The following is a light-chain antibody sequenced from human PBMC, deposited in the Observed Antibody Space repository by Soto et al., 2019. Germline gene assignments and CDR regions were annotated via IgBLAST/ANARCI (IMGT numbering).Light chain of an antibody. V-gene: IGLV2-23*02. CDR1: SSDVGSYNL. J-gene: IGLJ1*01. CDR2: EVS. CDR3: CSYAGSSTFYV. Sequence: QSALTQPASVSGSPGQSITISCTGTSSDVGSYNLISWYQQYPDKAPKLMIYEVSKRPSGVSNRFSGSKSGNTASLTISGLQPEDEADYYCCSYAGSSTFYVFGSGTKLTVL.